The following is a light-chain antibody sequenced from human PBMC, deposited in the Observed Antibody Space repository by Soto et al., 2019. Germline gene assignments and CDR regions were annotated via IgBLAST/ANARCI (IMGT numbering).Light chain of an antibody. CDR1: SSDVGGYNY. V-gene: IGLV2-11*01. Sequence: QSALTQPRSVSGSPGQSVTISCTGTSSDVGGYNYVSWYQQHPGKAPKLIIYDVSKRPSGVPDRFSGSKSGNTDSLTISGLQDEDEADYYCCSYAGSYNWVFGGGTKLTVL. CDR2: DVS. CDR3: CSYAGSYNWV. J-gene: IGLJ3*02.